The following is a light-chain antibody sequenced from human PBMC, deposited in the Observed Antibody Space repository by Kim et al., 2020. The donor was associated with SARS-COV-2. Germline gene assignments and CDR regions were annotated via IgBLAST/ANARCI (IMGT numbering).Light chain of an antibody. CDR2: DAS. V-gene: IGKV3-11*01. Sequence: LCSGEKRTPPGRAKQEVSRYLAWYQQKTCQAPRLLIYDASNRATGIPARFSGSGSGTDFTLTISSLEPEDFAVYYCQQRSNWPPYTFGQGTKLEI. J-gene: IGKJ2*01. CDR1: QEVSRY. CDR3: QQRSNWPPYT.